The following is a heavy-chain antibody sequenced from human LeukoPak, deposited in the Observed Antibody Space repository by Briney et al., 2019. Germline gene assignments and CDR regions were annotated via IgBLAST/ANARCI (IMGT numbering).Heavy chain of an antibody. J-gene: IGHJ4*02. D-gene: IGHD4-11*01. CDR3: ARDRKEDYSNYVTFHY. V-gene: IGHV4-30-2*01. CDR1: GGSISSGGYY. CDR2: IYHSGST. Sequence: SETLSLTCTVSGGSISSGGYYWSWIRQPPGKGVEWIGYIYHSGSTYYNPSLKSRVTISVDRSKNQFSLKLSSVTAADTAVYYCARDRKEDYSNYVTFHYWGQGTLVTVSS.